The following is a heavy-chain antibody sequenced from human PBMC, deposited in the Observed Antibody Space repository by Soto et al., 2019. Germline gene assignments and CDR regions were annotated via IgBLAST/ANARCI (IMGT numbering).Heavy chain of an antibody. CDR1: AFTSRNYA. V-gene: IGHV3-9*02. Sequence: SLILSCVVSAFTSRNYAIHWIRQAPGKGLEWVSGFDFNSGRTGYADSVKGRFTISRDNAKNSLSLEMKSLRVEDTALYYCTKDLVPGGADVWGQGTTVTVSS. D-gene: IGHD3-16*01. J-gene: IGHJ6*02. CDR3: TKDLVPGGADV. CDR2: FDFNSGRT.